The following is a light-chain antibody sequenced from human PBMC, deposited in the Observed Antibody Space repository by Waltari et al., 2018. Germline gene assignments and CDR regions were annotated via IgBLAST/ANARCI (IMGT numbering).Light chain of an antibody. CDR1: SSNIGPNT. J-gene: IGLJ3*02. V-gene: IGLV1-44*01. Sequence: QSVLTQPPSASGTPGQRVTISCSGSSSNIGPNTVNWYHHLPGTAPKLLIYNINKGPSGVPDRFAGSKSGTSASLAISGLQSEDEADYYCAAWDGRLDAWVFGGGTKLTVL. CDR2: NIN. CDR3: AAWDGRLDAWV.